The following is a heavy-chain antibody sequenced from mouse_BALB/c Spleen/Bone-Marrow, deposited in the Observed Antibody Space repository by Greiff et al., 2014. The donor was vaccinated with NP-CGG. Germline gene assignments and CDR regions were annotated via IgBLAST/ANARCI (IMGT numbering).Heavy chain of an antibody. Sequence: DVHLVESGGGLVKPGGSLKLSCAASGFTFSSYAMSWVRQTPEKRLEWVASICSGGSTYYPDSVKGRFTISRDNARNILYLQMSSLRSEDTAMYYCAREMVTGFAYWGQGTLVTVSA. D-gene: IGHD2-2*01. CDR2: ICSGGST. CDR3: AREMVTGFAY. CDR1: GFTFSSYA. V-gene: IGHV5-6-5*01. J-gene: IGHJ3*01.